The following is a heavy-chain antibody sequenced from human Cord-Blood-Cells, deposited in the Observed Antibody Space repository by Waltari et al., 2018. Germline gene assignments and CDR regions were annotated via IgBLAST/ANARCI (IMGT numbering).Heavy chain of an antibody. CDR3: ARSSNYYDSSSYPNWFDP. J-gene: IGHJ5*02. CDR1: GGSFSGYY. Sequence: QVQLQQWGAGLLKPSETLSLTCPVYGGSFSGYYWSWIRQPPGKGLWWIGESNHSGSTNYNPSLKSRVTISVDTSKSQFSLKLSSVTAADTAVYYCARSSNYYDSSSYPNWFDPWGQGTLVTVSS. D-gene: IGHD3-22*01. CDR2: SNHSGST. V-gene: IGHV4-34*01.